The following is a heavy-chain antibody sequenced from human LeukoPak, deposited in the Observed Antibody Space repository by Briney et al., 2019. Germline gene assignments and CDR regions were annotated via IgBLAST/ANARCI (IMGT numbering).Heavy chain of an antibody. D-gene: IGHD3-9*01. V-gene: IGHV3-48*03. CDR1: GFTFSSYE. J-gene: IGHJ4*02. CDR3: ASLFGYDILTGDRGGDY. Sequence: GGSLRLSCAASGFTFSSYEMNWVRQAPGKGLEWVSYISSSSSTIYYADSVKGRFTISRDNAKNSLYLQMNSLRAEDTAVYYCASLFGYDILTGDRGGDYWGQGTLVTVSS. CDR2: ISSSSSTI.